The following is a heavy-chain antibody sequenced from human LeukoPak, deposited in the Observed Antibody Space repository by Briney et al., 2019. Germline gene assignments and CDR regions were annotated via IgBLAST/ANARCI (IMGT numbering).Heavy chain of an antibody. Sequence: GGSLRLSCAASGFTFSNYVIHWVRQAPGKGLEWVTLIWYDGNNQHYADSVKGRFTISRDNSKNTLYLQMNSLRAEDAAVYYCAREGGSGSYSTFFDYWGQGTLVTVSS. V-gene: IGHV3-33*01. J-gene: IGHJ4*02. CDR1: GFTFSNYV. CDR3: AREGGSGSYSTFFDY. CDR2: IWYDGNNQ. D-gene: IGHD3-10*01.